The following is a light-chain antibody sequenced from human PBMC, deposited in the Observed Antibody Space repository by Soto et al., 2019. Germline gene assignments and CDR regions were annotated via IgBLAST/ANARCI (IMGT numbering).Light chain of an antibody. V-gene: IGLV7-46*01. CDR2: DTT. J-gene: IGLJ1*01. CDR1: TRAVTNGHY. CDR3: LLSYNGPYV. Sequence: QAVVTQEPSLTVSPGGTVTLTCGSSTRAVTNGHYPYWFQQKPGQAPRTLIYDTTNRHSWTPARFSGSLLGGKAALTLSGAQPEDGAEYYCLLSYNGPYVFXTGTKGTVL.